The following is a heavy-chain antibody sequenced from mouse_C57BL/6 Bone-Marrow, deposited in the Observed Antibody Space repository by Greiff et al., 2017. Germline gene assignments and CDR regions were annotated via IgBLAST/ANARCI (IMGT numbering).Heavy chain of an antibody. V-gene: IGHV5-6*01. CDR3: ARHEALPKSKKAMDY. Sequence: EVKLQQSGGDLVKPGGSLKLSCAASGFTFSSYGMSWVRQTPDKRLEWVATICSGGRYTYYPSFVTGRFTISRDNTKNNLYLQVRSQKSEETAMYYCARHEALPKSKKAMDYWGQGTSVTVSS. J-gene: IGHJ4*01. D-gene: IGHD5-5*01. CDR2: ICSGGRYT. CDR1: GFTFSSYG.